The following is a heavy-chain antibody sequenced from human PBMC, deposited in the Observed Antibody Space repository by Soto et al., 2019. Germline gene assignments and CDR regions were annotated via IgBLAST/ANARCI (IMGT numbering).Heavy chain of an antibody. Sequence: QVQLVQSGAEVKKPGASVKVSCKASGYTFTSYAIHWVRQAPGQRLEWMGWINAGNGNTKYSQKFQDRVTMTRDTSARTAYMELSSLRSEDTAVYSCARDLGGWPDYWGQGTLVTVSS. CDR2: INAGNGNT. CDR3: ARDLGGWPDY. CDR1: GYTFTSYA. J-gene: IGHJ4*02. D-gene: IGHD6-19*01. V-gene: IGHV1-3*01.